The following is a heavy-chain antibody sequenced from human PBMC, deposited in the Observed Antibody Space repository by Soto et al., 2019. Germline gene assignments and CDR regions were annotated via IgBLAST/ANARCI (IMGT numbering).Heavy chain of an antibody. CDR1: GFTFSSYG. Sequence: PGGSLRLSCAASGFTFSSYGMHWVRQAPGKGLEWVAVISYDGSNKYYADSVKGRFTISRDNSKNTLYLQMNSLRAEDTAVYYCAKKGYCSSTSCYYYYGMDVWGQGTTVTVSS. J-gene: IGHJ6*02. CDR3: AKKGYCSSTSCYYYYGMDV. CDR2: ISYDGSNK. V-gene: IGHV3-30*18. D-gene: IGHD2-2*01.